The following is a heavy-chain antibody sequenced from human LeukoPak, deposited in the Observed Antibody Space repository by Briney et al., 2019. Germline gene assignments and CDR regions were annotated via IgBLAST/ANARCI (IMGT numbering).Heavy chain of an antibody. CDR2: IRYDGSNK. V-gene: IGHV3-30*02. D-gene: IGHD3-10*01. CDR1: GFTFSIYG. J-gene: IGHJ4*02. Sequence: GGSLTLSCAASGFTFSIYGMHWLRQAPGKALEGVAFIRYDGSNKYYADSVKGRFTISRDNSKNTLYLQMNSLRAEDTAVYYCAKDMTPFFYGSGRDYFDYWGQGTLVTVSS. CDR3: AKDMTPFFYGSGRDYFDY.